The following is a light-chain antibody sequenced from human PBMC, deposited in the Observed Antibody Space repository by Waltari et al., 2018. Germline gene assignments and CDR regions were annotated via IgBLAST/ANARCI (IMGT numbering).Light chain of an antibody. V-gene: IGKV1-5*03. CDR2: EAS. CDR1: QNIHSW. Sequence: DIQMTQSPSTLSASVGDRVTITCRASQNIHSWLTWYQQKPGKAPNLLIYEASNLESGVPSKFSGSGSGTEFTLTISSLQPDDFATYYCQHYKNYPRTFGQGTEVEIK. CDR3: QHYKNYPRT. J-gene: IGKJ1*01.